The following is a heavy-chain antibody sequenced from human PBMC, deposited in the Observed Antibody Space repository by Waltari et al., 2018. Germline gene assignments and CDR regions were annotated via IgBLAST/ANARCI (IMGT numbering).Heavy chain of an antibody. Sequence: QVQLQESGPGLVKPSETLSLTCSVSGDSISNYYWSWIRQPPGKGLEWIGHIFYSGSTSYNPSLMSRVDLSVDSSNNRFSLKLSSVTAADTAVYYCARHVPYCTNGVCRPYFFYGLDVWGQGTTVTVSS. CDR1: GDSISNYY. D-gene: IGHD2-8*01. CDR2: IFYSGST. J-gene: IGHJ6*02. V-gene: IGHV4-59*08. CDR3: ARHVPYCTNGVCRPYFFYGLDV.